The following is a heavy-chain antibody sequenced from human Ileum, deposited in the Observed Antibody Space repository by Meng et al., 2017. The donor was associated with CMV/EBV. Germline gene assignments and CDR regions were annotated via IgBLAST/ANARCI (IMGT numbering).Heavy chain of an antibody. V-gene: IGHV3-48*03. J-gene: IGHJ4*02. D-gene: IGHD5-12*01. Sequence: GESLKISCAASGFIFYTYEMNWVRQAPGKGLEWVSFINSVGSTTYYADSVKGRFTISRDNTKNSLYLDLNSLRVEDTAVYYCARDNVYYNGYDSDWGQGTLVTVSS. CDR2: INSVGSTT. CDR3: ARDNVYYNGYDSD. CDR1: GFIFYTYE.